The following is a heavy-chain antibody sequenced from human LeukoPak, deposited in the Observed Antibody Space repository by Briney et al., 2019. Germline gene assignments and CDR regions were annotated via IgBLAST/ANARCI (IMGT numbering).Heavy chain of an antibody. V-gene: IGHV3-11*01. Sequence: GGSLRLSCAASGFTFHDYYMSWIRQAPGTGLEWILYISSTVGTTYYADSVKGRFTISRDNAKKSLYLQMNSLRADDTAVYYCAREGGNYDLDVWGQGTTVTVSS. J-gene: IGHJ6*02. CDR2: ISSTVGTT. CDR3: AREGGNYDLDV. D-gene: IGHD1-26*01. CDR1: GFTFHDYY.